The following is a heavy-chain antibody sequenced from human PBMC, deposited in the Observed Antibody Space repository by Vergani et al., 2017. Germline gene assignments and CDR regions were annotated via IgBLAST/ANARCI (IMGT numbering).Heavy chain of an antibody. CDR1: GGSISSGSFY. Sequence: QVQLQESGPRLVRPSQTLSLTCTVSGGSISSGSFYWSWIRQTAGKGLEWMGRIYPSGSADYNPSLKGRVTMSIDTSKNPFSLRLTSVTAADTAVFYCARGGPFGDYGSWGQGTLVTVSS. J-gene: IGHJ1*01. V-gene: IGHV4-61*02. CDR2: IYPSGSA. D-gene: IGHD4-17*01. CDR3: ARGGPFGDYGS.